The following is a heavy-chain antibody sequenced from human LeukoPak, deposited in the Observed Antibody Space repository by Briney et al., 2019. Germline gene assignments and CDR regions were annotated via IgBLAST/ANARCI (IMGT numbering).Heavy chain of an antibody. J-gene: IGHJ4*02. Sequence: ASETLSLTCAVYGGSFSGYYWSWVRQPPGKGLEWIGEINHSGSTNYNPSLKSRVTISVDTSKNQFSLKLSSVTAADTAVYYCAIAAAGTIVYWGQGTLVTVSS. CDR1: GGSFSGYY. CDR2: INHSGST. D-gene: IGHD6-13*01. CDR3: AIAAAGTIVY. V-gene: IGHV4-34*01.